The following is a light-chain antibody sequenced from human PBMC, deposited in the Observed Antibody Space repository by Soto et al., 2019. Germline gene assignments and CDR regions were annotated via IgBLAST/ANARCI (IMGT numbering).Light chain of an antibody. CDR3: QHYYNWPRT. V-gene: IGKV3-15*01. CDR2: GAS. Sequence: EIVLTQSPGTLSLSPGERATLSCRASQSVSSSYLAWYQQKPGQPPRLLIYGASTRATNIPGRFSGSGSGTEFTLTISSLQSEDFAVYYCQHYYNWPRTFGQGTKVDIK. J-gene: IGKJ1*01. CDR1: QSVSSSY.